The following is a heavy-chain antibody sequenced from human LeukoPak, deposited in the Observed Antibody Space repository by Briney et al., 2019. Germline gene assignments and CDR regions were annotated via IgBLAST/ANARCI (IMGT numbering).Heavy chain of an antibody. CDR1: EYTFTGYY. D-gene: IGHD2-2*01. V-gene: IGHV1-2*02. CDR3: ARVPPSYCSSTSCYGYNWFDP. J-gene: IGHJ5*02. CDR2: INPNSGGT. Sequence: GASVKVSCKASEYTFTGYYMHWVRQAPGQGLEWMGWINPNSGGTNYAQKFQGGVTMTRDTSISTAYMELSRLRSDDTAVYYCARVPPSYCSSTSCYGYNWFDPWGQGTLVTVSS.